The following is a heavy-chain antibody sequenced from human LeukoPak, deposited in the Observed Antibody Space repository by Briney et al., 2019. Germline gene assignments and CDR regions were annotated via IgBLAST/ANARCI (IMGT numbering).Heavy chain of an antibody. CDR1: GFTFSSYA. V-gene: IGHV3-30-3*01. D-gene: IGHD6-6*01. Sequence: GRSLRLSCAASGFTFSSYAMHWVRQAPGKGLEWVAVISYDGSNKYYADSVKGRFTISRDNSKNTLYLQMNSLRAEDTAVYYCARSAHSSAFDYWGQGTLVTVSS. J-gene: IGHJ4*02. CDR2: ISYDGSNK. CDR3: ARSAHSSAFDY.